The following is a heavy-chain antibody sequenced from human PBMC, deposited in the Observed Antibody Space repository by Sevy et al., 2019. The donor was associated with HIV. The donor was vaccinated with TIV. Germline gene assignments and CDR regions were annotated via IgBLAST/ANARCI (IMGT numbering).Heavy chain of an antibody. D-gene: IGHD3-22*01. V-gene: IGHV4-31*03. CDR3: AGFYDSSGGWFDP. CDR1: GGSISSGGFF. CDR2: TYYGGGT. J-gene: IGHJ5*02. Sequence: SETLSLTCSVSGGSISSGGFFWSWIRQHPGKGLEWIGYTYYGGGTDYNPSPKGRSLISVHTSKTQFSLKVNSVTDADTAVYYCAGFYDSSGGWFDPWGQGMLVTVSS.